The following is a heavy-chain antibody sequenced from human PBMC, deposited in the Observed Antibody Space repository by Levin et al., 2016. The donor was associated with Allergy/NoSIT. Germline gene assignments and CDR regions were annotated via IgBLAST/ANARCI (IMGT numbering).Heavy chain of an antibody. V-gene: IGHV1-46*01. D-gene: IGHD2-15*01. CDR2: INPSGGRT. CDR1: GYTFTSYY. Sequence: ASVKVSCKASGYTFTSYYMHWVRQAPGQGLEWMGIINPSGGRTSYAQKFQGRVTMTRDTSTSTVYMELSSLRSEDTAVYYCARDGRVVVAVGGYNWFDPWGQGTLVTVSS. J-gene: IGHJ5*02. CDR3: ARDGRVVVAVGGYNWFDP.